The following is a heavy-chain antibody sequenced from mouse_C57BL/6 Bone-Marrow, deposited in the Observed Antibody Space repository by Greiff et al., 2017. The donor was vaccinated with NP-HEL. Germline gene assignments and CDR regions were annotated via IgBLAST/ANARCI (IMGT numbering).Heavy chain of an antibody. CDR2: IDPENGDT. CDR3: TTCGDY. Sequence: EVQGVESGAELVRPGASVKLSCTASGFNIKDDYMHWVKQRPEQGLEWIGWIDPENGDTEYASKFQGKATITADTSSNTAYLQLSSLTSEDTAVYYCTTCGDYWGQGTTLTVSS. V-gene: IGHV14-4*01. J-gene: IGHJ2*01. CDR1: GFNIKDDY.